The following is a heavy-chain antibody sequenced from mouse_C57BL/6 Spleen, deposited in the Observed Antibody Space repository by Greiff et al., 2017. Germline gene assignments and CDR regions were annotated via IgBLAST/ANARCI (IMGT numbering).Heavy chain of an antibody. CDR2: INYDGSST. CDR1: GFTFSDYY. V-gene: IGHV5-16*01. Sequence: EVQRVESEGGLVQPGSSMKLSCTASGFTFSDYYMAWVRQVPEKGLEWVANINYDGSSTYYLDSLKSRFIISRDNAKNILYLQMSSLKSEDTATYYCARDGEEYFDVWGTGTTVTVSS. J-gene: IGHJ1*03. CDR3: ARDGEEYFDV.